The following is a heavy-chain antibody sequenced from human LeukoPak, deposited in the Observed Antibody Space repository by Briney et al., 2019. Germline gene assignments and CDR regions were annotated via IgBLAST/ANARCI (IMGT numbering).Heavy chain of an antibody. Sequence: GGSLRLSCAASGFTVSSNYMSWVRQAPGKGLEWVSLLYSDGSTYYADSVKGRFTISRDQSKNTLYLQMNSLRVEYTAVYYCAKKSGTSGSYPNWGQGTLVIVSS. CDR1: GFTVSSNY. CDR3: AKKSGTSGSYPN. V-gene: IGHV3-53*01. D-gene: IGHD3-10*01. J-gene: IGHJ4*02. CDR2: LYSDGST.